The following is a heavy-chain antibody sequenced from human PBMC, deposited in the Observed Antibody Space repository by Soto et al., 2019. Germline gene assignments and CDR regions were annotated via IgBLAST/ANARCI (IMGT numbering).Heavy chain of an antibody. J-gene: IGHJ4*02. CDR2: ISAHSGNT. Sequence: QVHLVQSGAEVKKPGASVKVSCKGSGYAFTTYGITWVRQAPGQGLEWMGWISAHSGNTNYAQKLQGRVTVTRDTSTSTAYMELRRLRSDDTAVYDCARGRYGDYWGQGALVTVSS. CDR1: GYAFTTYG. CDR3: ARGRYGDY. D-gene: IGHD1-1*01. V-gene: IGHV1-18*01.